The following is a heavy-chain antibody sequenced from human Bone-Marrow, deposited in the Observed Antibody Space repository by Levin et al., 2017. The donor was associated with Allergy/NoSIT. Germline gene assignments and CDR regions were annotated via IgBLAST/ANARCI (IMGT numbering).Heavy chain of an antibody. CDR2: IYSCGST. Sequence: GGSLRLSCAASGFTVSSNYMSWVRQAPGKGLEWVSVIYSCGSTYYADSVKGRFTISRDNSKNTLYLQMNSLRAEDTAVYYCARGGLYCSGGSCYPDSAFDIWGQGTMVTVSS. D-gene: IGHD2-15*01. CDR3: ARGGLYCSGGSCYPDSAFDI. CDR1: GFTVSSNY. V-gene: IGHV3-66*03. J-gene: IGHJ3*02.